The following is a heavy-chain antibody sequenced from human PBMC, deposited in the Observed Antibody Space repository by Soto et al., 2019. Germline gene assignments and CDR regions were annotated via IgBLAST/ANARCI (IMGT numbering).Heavy chain of an antibody. CDR3: ARDLPRYDFWSGFPQRFDP. D-gene: IGHD3-3*01. J-gene: IGHJ5*02. Sequence: ASVKVSCKASGYTFTSYGISWVRQAPGQGLEWMGWISAYNGNTNYAQKLQGRVTMTTDTSTSTAYMELRSLRSDDTAVYYCARDLPRYDFWSGFPQRFDPWGRGTLVTVSS. V-gene: IGHV1-18*01. CDR1: GYTFTSYG. CDR2: ISAYNGNT.